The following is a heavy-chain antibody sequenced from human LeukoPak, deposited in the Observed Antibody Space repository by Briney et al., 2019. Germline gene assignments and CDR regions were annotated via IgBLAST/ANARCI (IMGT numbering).Heavy chain of an antibody. V-gene: IGHV4-30-2*01. CDR1: GGSISSGGYS. J-gene: IGHJ5*02. Sequence: SQTLSLTCAVSGGSISSGGYSWGWIRQPPGKGLEWIGYIYHSGSTYYNPSLKSRVTISVDRSKNQFSLKLSSVTAADTAVYYCARLYCSGGSCYGNWFDPWGQGTLVTVSS. CDR2: IYHSGST. CDR3: ARLYCSGGSCYGNWFDP. D-gene: IGHD2-15*01.